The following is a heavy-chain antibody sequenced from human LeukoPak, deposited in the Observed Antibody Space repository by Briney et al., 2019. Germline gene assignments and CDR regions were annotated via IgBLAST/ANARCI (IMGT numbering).Heavy chain of an antibody. CDR2: INPNSGGT. CDR1: GYTFTGYY. D-gene: IGHD3-16*01. J-gene: IGHJ4*02. Sequence: GASVKVSCKASGYTFTGYYMHWVRQAPGQGLEWMGWINPNSGGTNYAQKFQGRVTMTRDTSISTAYMELSRLRSDDTAVYYCARATLGFFWGYFDYWGQGTLVTVSS. CDR3: ARATLGFFWGYFDY. V-gene: IGHV1-2*02.